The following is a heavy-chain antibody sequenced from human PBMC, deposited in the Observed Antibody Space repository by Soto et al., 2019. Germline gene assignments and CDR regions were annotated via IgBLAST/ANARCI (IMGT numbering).Heavy chain of an antibody. V-gene: IGHV1-3*01. D-gene: IGHD6-19*01. CDR3: ARFASSGWFFDY. CDR1: GYTFTSYA. J-gene: IGHJ4*01. Sequence: ASVKVSCKASGYTFTSYAMHWVRQAPGQRLEWMGWINAGNGNTKYSQNFQGRVTMTRNTSINTVYMELSSLRSEDTAVYYCARFASSGWFFDYWGQGTLVTVSS. CDR2: INAGNGNT.